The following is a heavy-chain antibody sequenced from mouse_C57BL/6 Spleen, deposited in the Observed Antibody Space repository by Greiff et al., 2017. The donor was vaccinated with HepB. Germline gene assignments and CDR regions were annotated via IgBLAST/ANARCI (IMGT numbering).Heavy chain of an antibody. CDR1: GYTFTGYW. Sequence: QVQLQQSGAELMKPGDSVKLSCKATGYTFTGYWIEGVKQRHVHGLEWIGEILPGSGSNNYNEKFKRKATFTADTSSNNAYMQLSSLTTEDSAIYYCARKRYDYVRGYWYFDVWGTGTTLTVSS. CDR3: ARKRYDYVRGYWYFDV. D-gene: IGHD2-4*01. V-gene: IGHV1-9*01. CDR2: ILPGSGSN. J-gene: IGHJ1*03.